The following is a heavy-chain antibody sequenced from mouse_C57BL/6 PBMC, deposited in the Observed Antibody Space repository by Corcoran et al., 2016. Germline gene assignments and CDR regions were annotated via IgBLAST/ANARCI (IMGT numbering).Heavy chain of an antibody. CDR2: INPNNGGT. D-gene: IGHD2-2*01. J-gene: IGHJ4*01. CDR3: ARYIYYGYDVGAMDY. V-gene: IGHV1-26*01. CDR1: GYTFTDYY. Sequence: QLQQSGPELVKPGASVKISCKASGYTFTDYYMNWVKQSHGKSLEWIGDINPNNGGTSYNQKFKGKATLTVDKSSSTAYMELRSLTSEDSAVYYCARYIYYGYDVGAMDYWGQGTSVTVSS.